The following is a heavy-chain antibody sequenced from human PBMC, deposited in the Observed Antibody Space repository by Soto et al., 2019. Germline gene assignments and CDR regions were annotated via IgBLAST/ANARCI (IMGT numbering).Heavy chain of an antibody. CDR1: GFTFNSYA. Sequence: GGSLRLSCAASGFTFNSYAVIWVRQAPGKGLEWVSTVSATGGSTYYADSVKGRFTVSRDNSKNTLYLQMNSLRAEDTAVYYCAKAPNYDILTGYYWFDPWGQGTLVTVSS. D-gene: IGHD3-9*01. J-gene: IGHJ5*02. CDR2: VSATGGST. V-gene: IGHV3-23*01. CDR3: AKAPNYDILTGYYWFDP.